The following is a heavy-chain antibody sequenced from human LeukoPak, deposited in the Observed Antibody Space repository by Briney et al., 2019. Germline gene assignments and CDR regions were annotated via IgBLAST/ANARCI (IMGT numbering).Heavy chain of an antibody. D-gene: IGHD3-3*01. CDR2: FYSGGST. V-gene: IGHV3-53*01. Sequence: PGGSLRLSCAASGFTVSSTYMSWVRQAPGKGLEWVSVFYSGGSTYYADSVKGRFTISRDTSKNTLYLQMNSLRAEDTAVYYCARGLGGYYDFWSGYSNWFDPWGQGTLVTVSS. J-gene: IGHJ5*02. CDR1: GFTVSSTY. CDR3: ARGLGGYYDFWSGYSNWFDP.